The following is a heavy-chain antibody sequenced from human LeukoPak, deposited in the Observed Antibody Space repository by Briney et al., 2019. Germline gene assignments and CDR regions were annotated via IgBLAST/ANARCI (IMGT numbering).Heavy chain of an antibody. D-gene: IGHD3-10*01. V-gene: IGHV4-39*02. CDR1: GGSISSSSYY. CDR3: AKDKSMVRELDY. CDR2: IYYSGST. J-gene: IGHJ4*02. Sequence: PSETLSLTCTVSGGSISSSSYYWGWIRQPPGKGLEWIGSIYYSGSTYYNPSLKSRVTISVDTSKNQFSLKLSSVTAADTAVYYCAKDKSMVRELDYWGQGTLVTVSS.